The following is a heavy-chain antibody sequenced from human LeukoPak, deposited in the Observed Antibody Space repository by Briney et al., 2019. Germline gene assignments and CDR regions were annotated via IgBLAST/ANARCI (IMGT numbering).Heavy chain of an antibody. D-gene: IGHD5-18*01. CDR2: IYTSGSA. CDR1: GGSISSYY. J-gene: IGHJ5*02. CDR3: ARGRYSYRAPGNWFDP. V-gene: IGHV4-4*07. Sequence: SETLSLTCTVSGGSISSYYWSWIRQPAGKGLEWIGRIYTSGSANYNPSLKSRVTMSVDTSKNQFSLKLSSVTAADTAVYYCARGRYSYRAPGNWFDPWGQGTLVTVSS.